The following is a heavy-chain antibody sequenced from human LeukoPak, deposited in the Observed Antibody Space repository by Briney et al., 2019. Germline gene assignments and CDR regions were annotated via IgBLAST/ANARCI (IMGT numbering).Heavy chain of an antibody. D-gene: IGHD6-13*01. CDR1: GGSFSGYY. CDR2: INHSGST. Sequence: SETLSLTCAVYGGSFSGYYWSWIRQPPGKGLEWIGEINHSGSTNYNPSLKSRVTISVDTSKNQFSLKLSSVTAADTAVYYCARGIAAAGRRARGPPSRFDYWGQGTLVTVSS. CDR3: ARGIAAAGRRARGPPSRFDY. V-gene: IGHV4-34*01. J-gene: IGHJ4*02.